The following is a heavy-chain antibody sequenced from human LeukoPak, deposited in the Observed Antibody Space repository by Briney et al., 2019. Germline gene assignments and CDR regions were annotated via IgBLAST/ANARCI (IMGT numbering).Heavy chain of an antibody. CDR1: GGSISSGNFY. V-gene: IGHV4-30-2*01. D-gene: IGHD5-24*01. J-gene: IGHJ4*02. CDR2: INHRGTT. Sequence: PSQTLSLTCTVSGGSISSGNFYWTWVRQPPGKGLEWIGYINHRGTTYDNPSLKSRITISVDTSKNQFSLKLSSVTAADTAVYYCARADGYNQKVDYWGQGTLVTVSS. CDR3: ARADGYNQKVDY.